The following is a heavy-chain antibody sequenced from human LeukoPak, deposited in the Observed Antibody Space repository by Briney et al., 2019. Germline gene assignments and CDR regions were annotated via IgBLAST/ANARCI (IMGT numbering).Heavy chain of an antibody. Sequence: XXRQPAGXGLEWIGEINHSGSTNYNPSLKSRVTISVDTSKNQFSLKLSSVTAADTAVYYCARVDGDADYWGQGTLVTVSS. V-gene: IGHV4-34*01. CDR3: ARVDGDADY. D-gene: IGHD4-17*01. CDR2: INHSGST. J-gene: IGHJ4*02.